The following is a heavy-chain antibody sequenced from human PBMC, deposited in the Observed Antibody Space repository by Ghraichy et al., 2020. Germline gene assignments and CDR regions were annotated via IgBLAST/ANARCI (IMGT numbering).Heavy chain of an antibody. D-gene: IGHD6-13*01. Sequence: GEYLNISCAASGFTVSSNYMSWVRQAPGKGLEWVSVIYSGGSTYYADSVKGRFTISRDNSKNTLYLQMNSLRAEDTAVYYCARGEIAAAGNGAFDIWGQGTMVTVSS. V-gene: IGHV3-53*01. CDR2: IYSGGST. CDR1: GFTVSSNY. J-gene: IGHJ3*02. CDR3: ARGEIAAAGNGAFDI.